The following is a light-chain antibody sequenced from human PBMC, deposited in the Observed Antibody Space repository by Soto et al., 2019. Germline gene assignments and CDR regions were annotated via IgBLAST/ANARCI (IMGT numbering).Light chain of an antibody. CDR3: SSYTSSSTLYV. V-gene: IGLV2-14*03. CDR2: DVN. J-gene: IGLJ1*01. Sequence: QSVLTQPASVSGSPGQSITISCTGTSSDIGAYNFVSWYQQHPGKAPKLMLYDVNIRPSGVSNRFSGSKSGNTASLTISGLQAEDEADYYCSSYTSSSTLYVFGTGTQLTVL. CDR1: SSDIGAYNF.